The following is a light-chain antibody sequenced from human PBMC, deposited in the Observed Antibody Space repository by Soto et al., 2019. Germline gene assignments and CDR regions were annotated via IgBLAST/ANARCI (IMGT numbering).Light chain of an antibody. CDR3: QQYNSYWT. CDR1: QSISSW. J-gene: IGKJ1*01. V-gene: IGKV1-5*03. Sequence: DIQMTQSPSTLSASVGDRVTITCRASQSISSWLAWYQQKPGKAPKLLIYKASSLESGVPSRFSGSGSGTECTLTISSLQPDDFATYYCQQYNSYWTFGEGTEVEIK. CDR2: KAS.